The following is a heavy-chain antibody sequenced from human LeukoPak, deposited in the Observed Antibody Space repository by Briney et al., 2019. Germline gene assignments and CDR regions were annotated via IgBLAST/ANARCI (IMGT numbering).Heavy chain of an antibody. CDR1: GFTFSSYW. CDR3: ARDGRDGFEYYFDY. J-gene: IGHJ4*02. CDR2: IKQDGSEK. Sequence: GGSLRLSCAASGFTFSSYWMSWVRQAPGKGLEWVANIKQDGSEKYYVDSVKGRFTISRDNAKNSLYLQMNSLRAEDTAVYYCARDGRDGFEYYFDYWGQGTLVTVSS. D-gene: IGHD5-24*01. V-gene: IGHV3-7*01.